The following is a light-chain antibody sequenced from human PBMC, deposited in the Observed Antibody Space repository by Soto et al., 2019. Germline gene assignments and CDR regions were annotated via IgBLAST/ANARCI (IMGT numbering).Light chain of an antibody. CDR1: SSDIGAYNY. J-gene: IGLJ2*01. V-gene: IGLV2-14*01. CDR2: EVS. Sequence: QSALTQPASVSGSPGQSITISCTGSSSDIGAYNYVSWYQQSPGKAPKLIIYEVSNRPSGISNRFSGSKSGNTASLTISGLQAEDEADYPCSSFTSTTILVFGGGTKLTVL. CDR3: SSFTSTTILV.